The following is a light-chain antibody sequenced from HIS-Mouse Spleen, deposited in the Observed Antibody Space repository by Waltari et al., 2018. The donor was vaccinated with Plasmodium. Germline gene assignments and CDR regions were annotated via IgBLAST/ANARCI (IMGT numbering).Light chain of an antibody. Sequence: QSALTQPASVSGSPGQSITISCTGTSSDVGSYNLVSWYQQHPGKAPKLMIYEGSTRPSGCSNRFSGSKSGNTASLTISGLQAEDEADYYCCSYAGSSTFVVFGGGTKLTVL. CDR1: SSDVGSYNL. V-gene: IGLV2-23*03. J-gene: IGLJ2*01. CDR2: EGS. CDR3: CSYAGSSTFVV.